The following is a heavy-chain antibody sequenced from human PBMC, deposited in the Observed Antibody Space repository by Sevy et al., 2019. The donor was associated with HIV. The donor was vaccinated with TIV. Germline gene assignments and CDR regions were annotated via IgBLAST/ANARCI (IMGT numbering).Heavy chain of an antibody. V-gene: IGHV3-33*06. CDR2: IWYDGSNK. J-gene: IGHJ6*03. CDR1: GFTFSSYG. D-gene: IGHD3-22*01. Sequence: GGSLRLSCAASGFTFSSYGMHWVRQAPGKGLEWVAVIWYDGSNKYYADSVKGRFTISRDNSKNTLYLQMNSLRAEDTAVHYCAKVAVSGYYNYYYYYYMDVWGKGTTVTVSS. CDR3: AKVAVSGYYNYYYYYYMDV.